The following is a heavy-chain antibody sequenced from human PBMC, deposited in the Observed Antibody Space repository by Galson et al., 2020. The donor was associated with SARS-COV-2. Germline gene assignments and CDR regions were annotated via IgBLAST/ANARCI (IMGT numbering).Heavy chain of an antibody. V-gene: IGHV1-69*13. D-gene: IGHD5-12*01. Sequence: ASVKVSCKPSGGTISSFAISWVRQAPGQGLEWMGGIIPIFATANYAQKFQGRVTITSDESTSTAYMELSSLRSDDTAVYYCARMGRSRWLQHPFDSWGQGTLVTVSP. J-gene: IGHJ4*02. CDR3: ARMGRSRWLQHPFDS. CDR1: GGTISSFA. CDR2: IIPIFATA.